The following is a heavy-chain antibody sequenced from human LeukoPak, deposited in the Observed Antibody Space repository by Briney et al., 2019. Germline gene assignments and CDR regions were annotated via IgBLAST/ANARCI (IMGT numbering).Heavy chain of an antibody. J-gene: IGHJ4*02. V-gene: IGHV1-69*04. CDR3: ARDGFPGYYDRSGYYFDY. Sequence: GASVKVSCKASGGTFSSYAISWVRQAPGQGLEWMGRIIPILGIANYAQKFQGRVTITADKSTSTAYMELSSLRSEDTAVYYCARDGFPGYYDRSGYYFDYWGQGTLVTVSS. CDR1: GGTFSSYA. D-gene: IGHD3-22*01. CDR2: IIPILGIA.